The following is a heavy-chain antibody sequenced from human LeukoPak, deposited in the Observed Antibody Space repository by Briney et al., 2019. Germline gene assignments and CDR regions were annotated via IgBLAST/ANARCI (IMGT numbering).Heavy chain of an antibody. D-gene: IGHD1-26*01. CDR2: LYSDDTT. J-gene: IGHJ4*02. Sequence: QPGGSLRLSCAASGFIVNSNYMNWVRQAPGKGLEWVSVLYSDDTTYYADSVKGRFTISRDNSKNTLYLQMNNLRAEDTAVYYCARGGGYYAIDHWGQGTLVTVSS. CDR3: ARGGGYYAIDH. CDR1: GFIVNSNY. V-gene: IGHV3-53*01.